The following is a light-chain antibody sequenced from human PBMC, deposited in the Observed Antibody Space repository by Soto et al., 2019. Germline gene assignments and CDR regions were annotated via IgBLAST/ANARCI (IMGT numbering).Light chain of an antibody. J-gene: IGKJ1*01. V-gene: IGKV1-27*01. CDR1: QGISTY. Sequence: DIQMTQSPSSLSASVGDRVTITCRASQGISTYLAWYQQKPGKVPQILISAASALHSGVPSRFSGSGSGTDFTLTISSLQPEDVATYYCQKYNSAPWTFGQGTK. CDR2: AAS. CDR3: QKYNSAPWT.